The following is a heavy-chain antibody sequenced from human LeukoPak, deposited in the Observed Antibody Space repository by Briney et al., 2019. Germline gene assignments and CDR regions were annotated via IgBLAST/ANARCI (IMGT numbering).Heavy chain of an antibody. Sequence: ASVKVSCKASGGTFSNYDISWVRQAPGQGLEWMGGIIPIFGTANYAQKFQGRVTITADKSTSTAYMELSSLRSEDTAVYYCARGGSYKRAANAFDIWGQGTMVTVSS. D-gene: IGHD1-26*01. J-gene: IGHJ3*02. CDR1: GGTFSNYD. CDR2: IIPIFGTA. V-gene: IGHV1-69*06. CDR3: ARGGSYKRAANAFDI.